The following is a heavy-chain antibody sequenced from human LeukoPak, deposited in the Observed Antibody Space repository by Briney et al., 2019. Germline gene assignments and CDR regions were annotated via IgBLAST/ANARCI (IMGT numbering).Heavy chain of an antibody. CDR3: ARDGYSGYDFGY. CDR2: INPSGGST. CDR1: GYTFTGYY. J-gene: IGHJ4*02. V-gene: IGHV1-46*01. D-gene: IGHD5-12*01. Sequence: GASVKVSCKASGYTFTGYYMHWVRQAPGQGLEWMGIINPSGGSTSYAQKFQGRVTMTRDTSTSTVYMELSSLRSEDTAVYYCARDGYSGYDFGYWGQGTLVTVSS.